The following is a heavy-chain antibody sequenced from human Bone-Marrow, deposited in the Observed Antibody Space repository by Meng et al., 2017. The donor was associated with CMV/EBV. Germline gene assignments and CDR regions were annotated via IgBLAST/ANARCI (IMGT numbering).Heavy chain of an antibody. J-gene: IGHJ4*02. D-gene: IGHD2-2*01. CDR1: GYNFTRYG. Sequence: QVQPVRSGAEVKKPGASVKFSCKASGYNFTRYGISWVRQAPGQGLEWMGWISAYNGNPNYAQKLQGRVTVTTDTSTSTAYMELRSLRSDDTAVYYCARDRGPYQLLIHFDYWGQGTLVTVSS. V-gene: IGHV1-18*01. CDR3: ARDRGPYQLLIHFDY. CDR2: ISAYNGNP.